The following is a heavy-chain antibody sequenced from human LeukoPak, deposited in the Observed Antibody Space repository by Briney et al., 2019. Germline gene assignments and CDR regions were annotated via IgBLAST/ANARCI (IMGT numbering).Heavy chain of an antibody. Sequence: GGSLRLSCAASGFTFSSYGMSWVRQAPGKGLEWVSGINWNGGSTGYADSVKGRFTISRDNAKNSLYLQMNSLRAEDTALYYCARDMGQQLALNWFDPWGQGTLVTVSS. CDR1: GFTFSSYG. V-gene: IGHV3-20*04. D-gene: IGHD6-13*01. J-gene: IGHJ5*02. CDR3: ARDMGQQLALNWFDP. CDR2: INWNGGST.